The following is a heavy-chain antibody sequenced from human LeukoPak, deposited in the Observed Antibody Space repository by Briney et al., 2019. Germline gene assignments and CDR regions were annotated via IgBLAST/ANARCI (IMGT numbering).Heavy chain of an antibody. D-gene: IGHD7-27*01. CDR3: ARDNWGSPSHWFDP. Sequence: GGSLRLSCAASGFTLSSFWMSWVRQAPGKGLEWVANINQDGSGKYYVDSVKGRFIIFRDNAQNSLYLQMNTLRAEDTAVYYCARDNWGSPSHWFDPWGQGTLVTVSS. CDR1: GFTLSSFW. J-gene: IGHJ5*02. V-gene: IGHV3-7*01. CDR2: INQDGSGK.